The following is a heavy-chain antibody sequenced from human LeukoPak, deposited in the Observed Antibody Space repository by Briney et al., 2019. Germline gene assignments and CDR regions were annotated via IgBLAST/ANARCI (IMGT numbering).Heavy chain of an antibody. CDR3: AKGPLRGTAAAIDY. CDR2: ISYDGRNI. V-gene: IGHV3-30*18. J-gene: IGHJ4*02. D-gene: IGHD2-2*01. Sequence: AGKSLRLSCAASGFTFNNYGMHWVRQAPGKGLEWVAAISYDGRNIHYPDSVKGRFTISRDISTDTLWLQMDSLRTEDTAVYYCAKGPLRGTAAAIDYWGQGTLVTVSS. CDR1: GFTFNNYG.